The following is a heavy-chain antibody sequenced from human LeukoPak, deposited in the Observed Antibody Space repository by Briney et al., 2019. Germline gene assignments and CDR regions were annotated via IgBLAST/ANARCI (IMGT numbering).Heavy chain of an antibody. J-gene: IGHJ4*02. V-gene: IGHV3-23*01. D-gene: IGHD2-21*01. CDR1: GFTFSSYG. CDR3: AKDKTSYPFDY. Sequence: PGGTLRLSCAASGFTFSSYGMSWVRQAPGKGLEWVSAISGSGGSTYYADSVKGRFTISRDNSRNTLYLQMNSLRAEDTAVYYCAKDKTSYPFDYWGQGTLVTVSS. CDR2: ISGSGGST.